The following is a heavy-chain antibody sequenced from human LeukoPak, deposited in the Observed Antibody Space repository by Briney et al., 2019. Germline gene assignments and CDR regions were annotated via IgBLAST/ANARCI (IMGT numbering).Heavy chain of an antibody. CDR2: ISAYNGNT. J-gene: IGHJ4*02. V-gene: IGHV1-18*01. D-gene: IGHD3-10*02. CDR3: ARMAYYVTWKSHFDY. Sequence: ASVKVSCKASGYTFTSYGISWVRQAPGQGLEWMGWISAYNGNTNYAQKLQGRVTMTTDTSTSTAYMELRSLRSDDTAVYYCARMAYYVTWKSHFDYWGQGTLVTVSS. CDR1: GYTFTSYG.